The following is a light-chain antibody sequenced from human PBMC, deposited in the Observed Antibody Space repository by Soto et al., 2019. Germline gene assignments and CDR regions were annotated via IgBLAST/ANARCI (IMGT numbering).Light chain of an antibody. J-gene: IGLJ2*01. Sequence: QSALTQPASVSGSPGQSITISCTGTSSDVGGYNYVSWYQQHPGKVPKLMIFEVTNRPSEVSNRFSGSKSGNTASLTSSGLQAEDEADYYCSSYTDTTTLVVFGGGTKLTVL. CDR1: SSDVGGYNY. CDR3: SSYTDTTTLVV. V-gene: IGLV2-14*01. CDR2: EVT.